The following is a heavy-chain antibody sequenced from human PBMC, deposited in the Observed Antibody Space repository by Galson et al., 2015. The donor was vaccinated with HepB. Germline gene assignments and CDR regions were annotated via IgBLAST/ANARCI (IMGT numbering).Heavy chain of an antibody. CDR3: AIGSGSYRVGGY. Sequence: SLRLPCAASGFTFSSYSMNWVRQAPGKGLEWVSYISSSSSTIYYADSVKGRFTISRDNAKNSLYLQMNSLRAEDTAVYYCAIGSGSYRVGGYWGQGTLVTVSS. J-gene: IGHJ4*02. CDR1: GFTFSSYS. V-gene: IGHV3-48*01. CDR2: ISSSSSTI. D-gene: IGHD3-10*01.